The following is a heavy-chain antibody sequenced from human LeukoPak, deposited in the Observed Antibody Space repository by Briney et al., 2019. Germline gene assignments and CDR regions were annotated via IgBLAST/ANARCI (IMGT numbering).Heavy chain of an antibody. Sequence: GGSLRLSCAASGFTFNSYEMNWVRQAPGKGLEWVAYINSRASTIYYADSVKGRFTISRDNAKNSLYLQMNSLRGEDTAVYYCARDSAFDYWGQGTLVTASS. CDR1: GFTFNSYE. CDR2: INSRASTI. J-gene: IGHJ4*02. V-gene: IGHV3-48*03. CDR3: ARDSAFDY. D-gene: IGHD6-25*01.